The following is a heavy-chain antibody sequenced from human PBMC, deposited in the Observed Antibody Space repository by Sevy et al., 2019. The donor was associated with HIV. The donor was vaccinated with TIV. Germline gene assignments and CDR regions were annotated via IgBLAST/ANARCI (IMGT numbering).Heavy chain of an antibody. Sequence: SETLSLTCTVSGGSVSSGSYYWSWIRQPPGKGLEWIGYIYYSGSTNYNPSLKSRVTISVDTSKNQFSLKLSSVTAADTAVYYCARDSYNWFDPWGQGTLVTVSS. J-gene: IGHJ5*02. CDR2: IYYSGST. CDR3: ARDSYNWFDP. V-gene: IGHV4-61*01. CDR1: GGSVSSGSYY.